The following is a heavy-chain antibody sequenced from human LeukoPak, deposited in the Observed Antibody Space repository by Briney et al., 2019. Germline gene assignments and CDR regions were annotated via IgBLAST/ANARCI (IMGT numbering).Heavy chain of an antibody. D-gene: IGHD4-17*01. Sequence: GRSLRLSCAASGFTFSSYDMHWVRQAPGKGLEWVAVISYDGSNKYYADSVKGRFTISRDNSKNTLYLQMNSLRAEDTAVYYCAKDGGYGDYAVGYWGQGTLVTVSS. CDR2: ISYDGSNK. CDR3: AKDGGYGDYAVGY. V-gene: IGHV3-30*18. J-gene: IGHJ4*02. CDR1: GFTFSSYD.